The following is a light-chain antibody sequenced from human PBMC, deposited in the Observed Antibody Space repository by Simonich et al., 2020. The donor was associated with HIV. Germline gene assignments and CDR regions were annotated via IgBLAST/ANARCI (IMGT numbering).Light chain of an antibody. J-gene: IGKJ2*01. V-gene: IGKV4-1*01. CDR3: QQYYDTPYT. CDR2: WAS. CDR1: QSVLYSSNNKNY. Sequence: DIVMTQSPDSLAVSLGERATINCKSSQSVLYSSNNKNYLAWYQQISGPPPKLLIYWASTRESGVSDRFSGSGSGTDFTLTISSLQAEDVAVYYCQQYYDTPYTFGQGTKLEI.